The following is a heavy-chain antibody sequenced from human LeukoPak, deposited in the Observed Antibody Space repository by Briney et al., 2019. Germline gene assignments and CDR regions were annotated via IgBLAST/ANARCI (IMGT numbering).Heavy chain of an antibody. CDR2: ISSSGDTI. CDR3: ARDATTTVGWVYMDV. V-gene: IGHV3-48*04. CDR1: GFTFSTYT. Sequence: LPGGSLRLSCAASGFTFSTYTMNWVRQAPGKGLEWISYISSSGDTIHYATSVEDRFTISRDNAKNSLYLQMNSLRVEDTALYYCARDATTTVGWVYMDVWGKGTAVTIS. J-gene: IGHJ6*03. D-gene: IGHD4-11*01.